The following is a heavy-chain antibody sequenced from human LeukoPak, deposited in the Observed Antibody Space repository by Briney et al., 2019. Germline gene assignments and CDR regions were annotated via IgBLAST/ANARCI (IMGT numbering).Heavy chain of an antibody. V-gene: IGHV3-48*04. D-gene: IGHD6-13*01. Sequence: PGGSLRLSCAASGFTFSSYSMNWVRQVPGKGLEWVSYISSSSSAMYYADSVKGRFTISRDNAKSSLYLQMNSLRAEDTAVYYCARVGIAAAIPDYWGQGTLVTVSS. CDR1: GFTFSSYS. J-gene: IGHJ4*02. CDR3: ARVGIAAAIPDY. CDR2: ISSSSSAM.